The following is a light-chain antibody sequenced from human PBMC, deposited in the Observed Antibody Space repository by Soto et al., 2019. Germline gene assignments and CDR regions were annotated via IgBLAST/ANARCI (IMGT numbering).Light chain of an antibody. CDR2: AAS. J-gene: IGKJ1*01. V-gene: IGKV1-39*01. Sequence: DIQMTQSPSSLSASLGDRVTVTCRASQSISSFLNWYQQKPGKAPKLLIYAASSLQSGVPSRFSGSRSGTDFTLTISSLQPEDFATYYCQQSYSAPGTFGQGTKVEIK. CDR3: QQSYSAPGT. CDR1: QSISSF.